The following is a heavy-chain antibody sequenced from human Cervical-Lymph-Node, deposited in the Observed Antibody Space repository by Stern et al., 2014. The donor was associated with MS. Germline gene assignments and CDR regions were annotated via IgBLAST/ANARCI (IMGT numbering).Heavy chain of an antibody. CDR2: ISVNSDYI. Sequence: EMQMVESGGGLVKPGGSLRLSCAASGFTFSFFSMSWVRQAPGEGLEWVSSISVNSDYIYYADSVKGRFAVSRDDAKNSLYLQMHSLRAEDTAVYYCARNMNAFDFWGQGTLVTVSS. D-gene: IGHD2/OR15-2a*01. J-gene: IGHJ3*01. CDR1: GFTFSFFS. CDR3: ARNMNAFDF. V-gene: IGHV3-21*06.